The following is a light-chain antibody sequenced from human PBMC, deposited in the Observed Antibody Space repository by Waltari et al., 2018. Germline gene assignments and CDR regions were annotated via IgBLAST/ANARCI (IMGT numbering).Light chain of an antibody. CDR1: NIERKS. CDR2: YDS. J-gene: IGLJ2*01. CDR3: QVWDDSNNSGV. Sequence: SYVLTQPPSVSLAPGPTALITCGVDNIERKSVHWYQLQPGQAPVLVMFYDSDRPPGIPDRFSGSNSGNTATLTISRVEDDDEADYFCQVWDDSNNSGVFGGGTKLTVL. V-gene: IGLV3-21*04.